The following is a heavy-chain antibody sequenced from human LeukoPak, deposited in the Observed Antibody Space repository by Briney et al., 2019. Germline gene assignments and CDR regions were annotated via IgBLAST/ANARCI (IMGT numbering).Heavy chain of an antibody. Sequence: GGSLRLSCAASGFTFSNAWMSWVRQAPGKGLEWVSGINWNGGSTGYADSVKGRFTISRDNAKNSLYLQMNSLRAEDTALYYCARGFNWFDPWGQGTLVTVSS. CDR1: GFTFSNAW. V-gene: IGHV3-20*04. CDR3: ARGFNWFDP. CDR2: INWNGGST. J-gene: IGHJ5*02.